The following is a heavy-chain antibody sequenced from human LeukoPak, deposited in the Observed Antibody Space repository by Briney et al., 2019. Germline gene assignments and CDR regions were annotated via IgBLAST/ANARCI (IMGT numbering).Heavy chain of an antibody. D-gene: IGHD6-13*01. CDR1: GFTFSSYS. CDR3: AKDRFSYAAADSLDY. V-gene: IGHV3-48*04. J-gene: IGHJ4*02. CDR2: ISSSSSTI. Sequence: PGGSLRLSCAASGFTFSSYSMNWVRQAPGKGLEWVSYISSSSSTIYYADSVKGRFTISRDNAKSSLYLQMNSLRAEDTAVYYCAKDRFSYAAADSLDYWGQGTLVTVSS.